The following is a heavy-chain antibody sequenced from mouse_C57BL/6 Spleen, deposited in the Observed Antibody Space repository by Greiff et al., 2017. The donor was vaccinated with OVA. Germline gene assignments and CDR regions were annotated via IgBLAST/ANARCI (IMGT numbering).Heavy chain of an antibody. Sequence: EVKLQESGPELVKPGASVKIPCKASGYTFTDYNMDWVKQSHGKSLEWIGDINPNNGGTIYNQKFKGKATLTVDKSSSTAYMELRSLTSEDTAVYYCARGGWDLYAMDYWGQGTSVTVSS. CDR2: INPNNGGT. J-gene: IGHJ4*01. CDR3: ARGGWDLYAMDY. D-gene: IGHD4-1*01. CDR1: GYTFTDYN. V-gene: IGHV1-18*01.